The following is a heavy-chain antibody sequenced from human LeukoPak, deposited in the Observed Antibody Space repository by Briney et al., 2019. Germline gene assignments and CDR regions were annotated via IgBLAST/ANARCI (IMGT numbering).Heavy chain of an antibody. CDR2: LNAGNGNT. CDR3: ARGGITIFGVVIIRDYYGMDV. CDR1: GYTFTSYA. V-gene: IGHV1-3*01. D-gene: IGHD3-3*01. Sequence: ASVKVSCKASGYTFTSYAMHWVRQAPGQRLEWMGWLNAGNGNTKYSQKFQGRVTITRDTSASTAYMELSSLRSEDTAVYYCARGGITIFGVVIIRDYYGMDVWGQGTTVTVSS. J-gene: IGHJ6*02.